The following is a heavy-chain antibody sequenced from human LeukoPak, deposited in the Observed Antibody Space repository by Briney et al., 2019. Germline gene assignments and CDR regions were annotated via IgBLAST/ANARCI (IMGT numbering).Heavy chain of an antibody. J-gene: IGHJ4*02. CDR3: AKQVYSGYDFDY. V-gene: IGHV3-30*18. D-gene: IGHD5-12*01. CDR1: GFTFSSYG. Sequence: PGRSLRLSCAASGFTFSSYGMHWVRQAPGKGLEWVAVISYDGSNKYYADSVKGRFTISRDNSKNTLYLQMNSLRAEDTAVYYCAKQVYSGYDFDYWGQGTLVTVSS. CDR2: ISYDGSNK.